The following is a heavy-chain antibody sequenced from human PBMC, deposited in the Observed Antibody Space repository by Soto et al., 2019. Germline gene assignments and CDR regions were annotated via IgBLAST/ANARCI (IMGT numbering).Heavy chain of an antibody. V-gene: IGHV1-18*01. CDR1: GYTFATYG. CDR2: ISVHTGDT. J-gene: IGHJ4*02. Sequence: QVQLVQSGSEVKKPGASVKVSCKASGYTFATYGITWVRQAPGQGLEWVAWISVHTGDTKYAQKLQGRVTLTTDRFTTTAYMELRGLTSDDTAIYYCARARAEYSSSFSYYFDSWGQGTLVTVSS. CDR3: ARARAEYSSSFSYYFDS. D-gene: IGHD6-6*01.